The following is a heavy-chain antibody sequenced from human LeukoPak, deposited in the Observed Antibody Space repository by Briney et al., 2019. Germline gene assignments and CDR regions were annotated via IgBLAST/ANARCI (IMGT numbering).Heavy chain of an antibody. V-gene: IGHV1-69*06. CDR2: IIPIFGTA. Sequence: ASVKVSCKASGYTFTSYYMHWVRQAPGQGLEWMGGIIPIFGTANYAQKFQGRVTITADKSTSTAYMELSSLRSEDTAVYYCARLSGSYGSFDYWGQGTLVTVSS. CDR3: ARLSGSYGSFDY. J-gene: IGHJ4*02. CDR1: GYTFTSYY. D-gene: IGHD5-18*01.